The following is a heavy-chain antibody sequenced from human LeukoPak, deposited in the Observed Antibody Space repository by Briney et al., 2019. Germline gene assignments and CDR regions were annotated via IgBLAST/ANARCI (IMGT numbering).Heavy chain of an antibody. CDR3: ATDGAGFDT. V-gene: IGHV3-11*01. Sequence: GGSLRLSCAASGFTFNDYYMSWIRQAPGKGLEWLSYINIGGTNTHYADSVKGRFTISRDNAKKSLYLEMNNLRAEDTAVYYCATDGAGFDTWGRGVLVTVSS. CDR2: INIGGTNT. J-gene: IGHJ5*02. CDR1: GFTFNDYY.